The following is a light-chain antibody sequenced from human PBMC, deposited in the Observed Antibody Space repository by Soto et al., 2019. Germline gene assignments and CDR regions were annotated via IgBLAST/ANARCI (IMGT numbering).Light chain of an antibody. CDR1: SSDVGSYNL. CDR2: EGS. CDR3: CSYAGSSTYV. J-gene: IGLJ1*01. Sequence: QSELTQPASVSGSPGQSITISCTGTSSDVGSYNLVPWYQQHPGKAPKLMIYEGSKRPSGVSNRFSGSKSGNTASLTISGLQAEDEADYYCCSYAGSSTYVFGTGTKVTVL. V-gene: IGLV2-23*01.